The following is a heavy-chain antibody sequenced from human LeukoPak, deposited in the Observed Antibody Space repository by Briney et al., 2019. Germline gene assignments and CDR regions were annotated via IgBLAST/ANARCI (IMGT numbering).Heavy chain of an antibody. Sequence: TETLSLTCTVSGGSISSSNYYWGWIRQPPGKGLEWIGSINYSGSTYYNPSLKSRVTISVDASKNQFSLKLSSVTAADTALYYCAREGSVWSTGWTFDYWGQGTLVTVSS. CDR3: AREGSVWSTGWTFDY. CDR2: INYSGST. D-gene: IGHD6-19*01. V-gene: IGHV4-39*07. CDR1: GGSISSSNYY. J-gene: IGHJ4*02.